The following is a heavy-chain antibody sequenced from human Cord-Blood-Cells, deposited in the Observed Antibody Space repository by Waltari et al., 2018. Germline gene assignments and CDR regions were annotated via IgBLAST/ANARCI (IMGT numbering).Heavy chain of an antibody. J-gene: IGHJ5*02. CDR3: ARTDPSDYGDYWFDP. Sequence: QVQLVQSGAEVKKPGSSVKVSCKGSGGNFSSYANRGVRQAPGQGLEWMGGIIPILGIANYAQKFQGRVTITADKSTSTAYMELSSLRSEDTAVYYCARTDPSDYGDYWFDPWGQGTLVTVSS. V-gene: IGHV1-69*10. CDR1: GGNFSSYA. D-gene: IGHD4-17*01. CDR2: IIPILGIA.